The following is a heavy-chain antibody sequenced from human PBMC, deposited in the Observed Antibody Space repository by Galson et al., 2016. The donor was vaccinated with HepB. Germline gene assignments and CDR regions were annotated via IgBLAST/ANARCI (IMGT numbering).Heavy chain of an antibody. CDR3: GRDGMRTI. J-gene: IGHJ3*02. CDR2: ISYDGSNK. V-gene: IGHV3-30*04. Sequence: SLRLSCAASGFSFSNYAMHWIRQAPGKGLEWVAVISYDGSNKYYADSVKGRLTISRDNSKNTVYLQMDSLRVDDTAVYHCGRDGMRTIWGQGTMVTVSS. D-gene: IGHD1-26*01. CDR1: GFSFSNYA.